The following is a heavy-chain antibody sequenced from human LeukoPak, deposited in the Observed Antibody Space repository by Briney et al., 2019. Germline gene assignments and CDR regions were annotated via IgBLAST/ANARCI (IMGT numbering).Heavy chain of an antibody. Sequence: GASVKVSCKASGYTFTSYGISWVRQAPGQGLEWMGIINPSGGSTSYAQKFQGRVTMTRDTSTSTVYMEVSSLRSEDTAVYYCARDPPLVSSGSYYAAYYFDYWGQGTLVTVSS. CDR2: INPSGGST. J-gene: IGHJ4*02. D-gene: IGHD1-26*01. CDR1: GYTFTSYG. V-gene: IGHV1-46*01. CDR3: ARDPPLVSSGSYYAAYYFDY.